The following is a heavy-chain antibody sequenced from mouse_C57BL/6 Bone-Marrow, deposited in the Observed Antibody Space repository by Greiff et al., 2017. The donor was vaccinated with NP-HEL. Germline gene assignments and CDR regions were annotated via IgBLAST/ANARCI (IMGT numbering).Heavy chain of an antibody. CDR3: ARERELRRAMDY. CDR1: GYSITSGYY. J-gene: IGHJ4*01. CDR2: ISYDGSN. V-gene: IGHV3-6*01. Sequence: EVKVEESGPGLVKPSQSLSLTCSVTGYSITSGYYWNWIRQFPGNKLEWMGYISYDGSNNYNPSLKNRISITRDTSKNQFFLKLNSVTTEDTATYYCARERELRRAMDYWGQGTSVTVSS. D-gene: IGHD1-1*01.